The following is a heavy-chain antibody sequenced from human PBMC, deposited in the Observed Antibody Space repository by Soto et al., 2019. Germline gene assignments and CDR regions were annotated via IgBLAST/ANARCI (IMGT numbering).Heavy chain of an antibody. J-gene: IGHJ5*02. D-gene: IGHD3-22*01. CDR1: AGSVTSSNW. Sequence: SETLSLTCIVSAGSVTSSNWWTSVRQPPGKGRDWIREIYHSVSTPYNPSPKSRATISVDKSENQFSLRLKSVTAADTAVYYCASVGSPYDNSGYYLPWGPGTLVTVSS. V-gene: IGHV4-4*02. CDR2: IYHSVST. CDR3: ASVGSPYDNSGYYLP.